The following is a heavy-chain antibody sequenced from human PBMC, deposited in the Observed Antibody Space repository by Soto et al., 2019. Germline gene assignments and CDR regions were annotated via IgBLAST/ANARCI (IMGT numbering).Heavy chain of an antibody. CDR3: ARLGYCSGGSCYSVFDY. D-gene: IGHD2-15*01. Sequence: EVQLVESGGGLVKPGGSLRLSCAASGFTFSSYSMNWVRQAPGKGLEWVSSISSSSSYIYYADSVKGRFTISRDNAKNSLYLQMNSLRAEDTAVYYCARLGYCSGGSCYSVFDYCGQGTLVTVSS. J-gene: IGHJ4*02. V-gene: IGHV3-21*01. CDR2: ISSSSSYI. CDR1: GFTFSSYS.